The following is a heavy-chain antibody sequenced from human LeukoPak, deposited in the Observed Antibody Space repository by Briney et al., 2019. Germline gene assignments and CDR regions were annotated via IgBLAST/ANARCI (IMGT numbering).Heavy chain of an antibody. CDR1: GYTFTGYY. J-gene: IGHJ5*02. CDR2: INPNSGGT. Sequence: ASVKVSCKASGYTFTGYYMHWVRQAPGQGLKWMGWINPNSGGTNYAQKFQGRVTMTRDTSISTAYMELSRLRSDDTAVYYCARDPCSSTSCYPYPWGQGTLVTVSS. D-gene: IGHD2-2*01. CDR3: ARDPCSSTSCYPYP. V-gene: IGHV1-2*02.